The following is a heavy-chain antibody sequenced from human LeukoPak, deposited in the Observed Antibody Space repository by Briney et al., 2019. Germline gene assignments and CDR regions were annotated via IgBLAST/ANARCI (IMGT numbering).Heavy chain of an antibody. CDR3: AKNVTTFYYMDV. CDR2: ISASGDST. CDR1: TFTFSSYA. V-gene: IGHV3-23*01. J-gene: IGHJ6*03. Sequence: PGGSLRLSCAASTFTFSSYAMSWVRQAPGKGLEWVSAISASGDSTSYADSVKGRFTISRDNSKNTLYLQMHSLRADDTALYYCAKNVTTFYYMDVWGKGTTVTVSS. D-gene: IGHD1-14*01.